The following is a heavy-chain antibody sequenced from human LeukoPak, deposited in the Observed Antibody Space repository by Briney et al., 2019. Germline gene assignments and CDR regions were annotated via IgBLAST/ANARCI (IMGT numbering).Heavy chain of an antibody. J-gene: IGHJ6*03. Sequence: SETLSPTCAVYGGSFSGYYWSWIRQPPGKGLEWIGEINHSGSTNYNPSLKSRVTISVDTSKNQFSLKLSSVTAADTAVYYCARVPPPLLLWFGELLPPYYYYYYMDVWGKGTTVTVSS. D-gene: IGHD3-10*01. CDR3: ARVPPPLLLWFGELLPPYYYYYYMDV. CDR2: INHSGST. CDR1: GGSFSGYY. V-gene: IGHV4-34*01.